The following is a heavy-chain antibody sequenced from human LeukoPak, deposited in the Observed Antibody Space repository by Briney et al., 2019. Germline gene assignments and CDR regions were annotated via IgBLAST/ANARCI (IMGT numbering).Heavy chain of an antibody. CDR3: ARDEHMITFGGVIAPGDY. Sequence: GGSLRLSCAASGFTFSSYGMHWVRQAPGKGLEWVAVIWYDGSNKYYADSVKGRFTISRDNSKNTLYLQMNSLRAEDTAVYYCARDEHMITFGGVIAPGDYWGQGTLVAVSS. D-gene: IGHD3-16*02. J-gene: IGHJ4*02. CDR1: GFTFSSYG. V-gene: IGHV3-33*01. CDR2: IWYDGSNK.